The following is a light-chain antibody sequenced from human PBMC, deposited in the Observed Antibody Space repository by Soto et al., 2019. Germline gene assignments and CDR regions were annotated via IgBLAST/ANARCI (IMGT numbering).Light chain of an antibody. CDR3: SSYTSSSTYV. V-gene: IGLV2-14*01. CDR1: SSDVGGYDY. Sequence: QSALTQPASVSGSPGQSITISCTGTSSDVGGYDYVSWYQHHPGKAPKLTIYEVSNRPSGVSNRFSGSKSGNTASLTISGLQAEDEAEYYCSSYTSSSTYVFGTGTKVTVL. J-gene: IGLJ1*01. CDR2: EVS.